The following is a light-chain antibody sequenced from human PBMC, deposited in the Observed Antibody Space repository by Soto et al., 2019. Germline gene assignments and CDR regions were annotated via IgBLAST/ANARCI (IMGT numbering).Light chain of an antibody. CDR3: TSYTTSSTYV. Sequence: QYALTQPPSVSGSPGQSVAISCTGTSRDVGSYNRVSWYQQSPGTAPKLMIYEVNNRPSGVPDRFSGSKSGNTASLTISGLQPEDEGDYYCTSYTTSSTYVFGTGTKLTVL. V-gene: IGLV2-18*02. J-gene: IGLJ1*01. CDR1: SRDVGSYNR. CDR2: EVN.